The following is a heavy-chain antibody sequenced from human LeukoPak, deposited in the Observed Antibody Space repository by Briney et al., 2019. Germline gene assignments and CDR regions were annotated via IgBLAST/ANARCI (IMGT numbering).Heavy chain of an antibody. CDR2: INPNSGGT. V-gene: IGHV1-2*02. Sequence: ASVKVSCKASGYTFIGYYMHWVRQAPGQGLEWMGWINPNSGGTNYAQKFQGRVTMTRDTSISTAYMELSGLRSDDTAVYYCARPAMITFGGVIALDYWGQGTLVTVSS. CDR1: GYTFIGYY. CDR3: ARPAMITFGGVIALDY. D-gene: IGHD3-16*02. J-gene: IGHJ4*02.